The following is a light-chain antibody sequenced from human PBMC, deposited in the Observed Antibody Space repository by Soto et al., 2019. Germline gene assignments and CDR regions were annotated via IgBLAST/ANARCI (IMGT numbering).Light chain of an antibody. J-gene: IGLJ1*01. CDR2: GNS. Sequence: QSVLTQPPSVSGAPGQRVTISCTGSSSNIGAGYDVHWYQQLPGTAPKLLIYGNSNRPSGVPDRFSGSKSGTSASLTITGLEADDEADYYCQSYDSSVSDDVFGTGTKLTVL. V-gene: IGLV1-40*01. CDR3: QSYDSSVSDDV. CDR1: SSNIGAGYD.